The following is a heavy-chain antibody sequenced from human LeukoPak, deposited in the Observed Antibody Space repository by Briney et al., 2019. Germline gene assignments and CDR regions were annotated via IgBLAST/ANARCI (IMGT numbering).Heavy chain of an antibody. D-gene: IGHD3-22*01. CDR2: IKQDGSQK. J-gene: IGHJ6*02. CDR1: GFTFSNYW. CDR3: ARSETTYYYDSSVYFYYYYGMDV. V-gene: IGHV3-7*01. Sequence: GGSLRLSCAASGFTFSNYWMTWVRQAPGKGLEWVANIKQDGSQKYYVDSVKGRFTISRDNAKNSLYLQMNSLRAEDTAVYYCARSETTYYYDSSVYFYYYYGMDVWGQGPTVTVSS.